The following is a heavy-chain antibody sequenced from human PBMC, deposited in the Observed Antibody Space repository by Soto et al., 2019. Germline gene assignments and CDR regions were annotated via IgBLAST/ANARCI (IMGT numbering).Heavy chain of an antibody. CDR1: GGSFSGYY. J-gene: IGHJ4*02. Sequence: QVQLQQWGAGLLKPSETLSLTCAVYGGSFSGYYWSWIRQPPGKGLEWIGEINHSGSSNYNPSLKSRFTVSVDPSKIPFSLKLSSVTAADTAVYYCASPHGDRPLTYCFDYWGQGTLVTVSS. V-gene: IGHV4-34*01. CDR2: INHSGSS. CDR3: ASPHGDRPLTYCFDY. D-gene: IGHD4-17*01.